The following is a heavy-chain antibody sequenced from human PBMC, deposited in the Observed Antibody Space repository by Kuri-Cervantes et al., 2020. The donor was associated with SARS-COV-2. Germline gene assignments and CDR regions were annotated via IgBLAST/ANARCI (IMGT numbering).Heavy chain of an antibody. CDR1: GYTFSTFGVYY. CDR3: ARGMVRGIIQNYYYAMDV. D-gene: IGHD3-10*01. CDR2: INPNSGGT. Sequence: ASVKVSCKASGYTFSTFGVYYMYWVRQAPGQGLEWMGWINPNSGGTNYAQKFQGWVTMTRDTSISTAYMELSRLRSDDTAVYYCARGMVRGIIQNYYYAMDVWGQGTTVTVSS. V-gene: IGHV1-2*04. J-gene: IGHJ6*02.